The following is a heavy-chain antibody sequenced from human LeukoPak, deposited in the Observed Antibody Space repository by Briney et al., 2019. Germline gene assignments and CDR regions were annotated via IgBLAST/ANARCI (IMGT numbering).Heavy chain of an antibody. D-gene: IGHD2-15*01. Sequence: GGSLRLSCAVSGFTFRSYGMNWVRQAPGKGLEWVSYISTGSTTISYADSVKGRFTISRDNAKSSLYLEMNSLRAEDTAMYYCAASPLVVAASGAHLYYYYGMDVWGQGTTVTVSS. CDR3: AASPLVVAASGAHLYYYYGMDV. J-gene: IGHJ6*02. V-gene: IGHV3-48*01. CDR1: GFTFRSYG. CDR2: ISTGSTTI.